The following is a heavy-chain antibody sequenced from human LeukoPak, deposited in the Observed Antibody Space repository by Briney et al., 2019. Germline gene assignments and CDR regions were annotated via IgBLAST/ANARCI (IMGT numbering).Heavy chain of an antibody. CDR3: ARGHSSSLHRFDY. D-gene: IGHD6-13*01. CDR1: GYTFTSYG. V-gene: IGHV1-46*01. Sequence: ASVKVSCKASGYTFTSYGISWVRQAPGQGLEWMGIINPSGGSTTYAQKFQGRVTMTRDTSTSTVYMELSSLRSEDTAVYYCARGHSSSLHRFDYWGQGTLVTVSS. CDR2: INPSGGST. J-gene: IGHJ4*02.